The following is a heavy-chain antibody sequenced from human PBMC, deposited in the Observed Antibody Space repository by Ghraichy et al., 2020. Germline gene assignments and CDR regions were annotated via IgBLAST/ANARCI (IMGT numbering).Heavy chain of an antibody. J-gene: IGHJ3*02. Sequence: SETLSLTCAVSGFSIRSGYYWGWLRQPPGKGLKWLGYIFHLGTTYYNPSVKSRVAISIDTSSNSFSLRLTSVTAADTAVYYCAAVRNYYGSGSQLGIWGRGTKVTVSS. CDR1: GFSIRSGYY. CDR2: IFHLGTT. V-gene: IGHV4-38-2*01. D-gene: IGHD3-10*01. CDR3: AAVRNYYGSGSQLGI.